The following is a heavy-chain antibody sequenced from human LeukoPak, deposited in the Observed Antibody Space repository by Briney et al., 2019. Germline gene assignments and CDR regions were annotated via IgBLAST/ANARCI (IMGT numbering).Heavy chain of an antibody. CDR1: GFTVSSNY. CDR3: ARESFPRAMVY. V-gene: IGHV3-66*01. J-gene: IGHJ4*02. CDR2: IYSGGST. D-gene: IGHD5-18*01. Sequence: GGSLRLSCAASGFTVSSNYMSWVRQAPGKGLEWVSVIYSGGSTYYADSVKGRFTISRDNSKNTLYLQMNSLRAEDTAAYYCARESFPRAMVYWGQGTLVTVSS.